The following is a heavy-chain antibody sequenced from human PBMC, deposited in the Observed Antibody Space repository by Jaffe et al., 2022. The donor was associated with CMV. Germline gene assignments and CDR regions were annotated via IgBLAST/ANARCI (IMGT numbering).Heavy chain of an antibody. J-gene: IGHJ4*02. CDR3: TTDIVVVPAAYYFDY. CDR2: IKSKTDGGTT. V-gene: IGHV3-15*01. CDR1: GFTFSNAW. Sequence: EVQLVESGGGLVKPGGSLRLSCAASGFTFSNAWMSWVRQAPGKGLEWVGRIKSKTDGGTTDYAAPVKGRFTISRDDSKNTLYLQMNSLKTEDTAVYYCTTDIVVVPAAYYFDYWGQGTLVTVSS. D-gene: IGHD2-2*01.